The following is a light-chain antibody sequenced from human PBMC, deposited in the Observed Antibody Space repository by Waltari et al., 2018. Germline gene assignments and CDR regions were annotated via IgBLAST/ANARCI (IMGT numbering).Light chain of an antibody. J-gene: IGLJ3*02. CDR1: SSNIGSNS. Sequence: QSVLTQPPSASGTPGQRVTISCSGSSSNIGSNSVYWYQHLPGAAPKLLIYNNYQLPSGVPDRFSASKSGTSASLAISGLQSEDEADYYCATWDDSLNAWVFGGGTRLTVL. V-gene: IGLV1-44*01. CDR3: ATWDDSLNAWV. CDR2: NNY.